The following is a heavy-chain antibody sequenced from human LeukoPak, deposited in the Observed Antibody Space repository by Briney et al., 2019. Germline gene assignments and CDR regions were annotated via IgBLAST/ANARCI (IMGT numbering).Heavy chain of an antibody. CDR2: IRSSGSLI. V-gene: IGHV3-48*01. D-gene: IGHD3-3*01. CDR1: GFTFRGYN. Sequence: GGSLRLSCAVSGFTFRGYNMNWVRQAPGKGLEWVAFIRSSGSLIYYADSVKGRFTISRDNSKNTLYLQMNSLRAEDTAVYYCARELLRFLEWGGAFDIWGQGTMVTVSS. J-gene: IGHJ3*02. CDR3: ARELLRFLEWGGAFDI.